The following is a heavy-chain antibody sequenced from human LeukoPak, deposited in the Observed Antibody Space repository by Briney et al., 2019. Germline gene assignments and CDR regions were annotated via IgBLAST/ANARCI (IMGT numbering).Heavy chain of an antibody. CDR2: ISDSGGST. V-gene: IGHV3-23*01. D-gene: IGHD1-26*01. J-gene: IGHJ4*02. CDR1: GFTFSSYS. CDR3: AKADWELPYYFDY. Sequence: PGGSLRLSCAASGFTFSSYSMNWVRQAPGKGLEWVSAISDSGGSTYYADSVKGRFTISRDNSKNTLYLQMNSLRAEDTAVYYCAKADWELPYYFDYWGQGTLVTVSS.